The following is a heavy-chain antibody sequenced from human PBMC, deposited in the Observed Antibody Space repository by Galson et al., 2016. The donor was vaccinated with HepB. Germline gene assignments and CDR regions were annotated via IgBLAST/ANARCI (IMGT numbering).Heavy chain of an antibody. V-gene: IGHV3-23*01. Sequence: SLRLSCAASGISFSSYAMSWVRQAPGKGLEWVSAIRGSGGTTYYADSVKGRFTISRDNSKNTLYLQMNSLRAGDTAVYYCAKVSDEYYFDYWGQGTLVTVSS. CDR3: AKVSDEYYFDY. J-gene: IGHJ4*02. CDR1: GISFSSYA. CDR2: IRGSGGTT.